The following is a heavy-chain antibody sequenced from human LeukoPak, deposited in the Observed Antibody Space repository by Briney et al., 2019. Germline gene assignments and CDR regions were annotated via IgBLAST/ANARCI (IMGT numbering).Heavy chain of an antibody. CDR1: GFTFNSYA. Sequence: GGSLRLSCAASGFTFNSYAIHWVRQAPGKGLVWVSRINTDGSITNYADSVKGRFSISRDNAKNTLYLQMSSLRAEDTAVYYCARDRGPRTGFMVREAYDYWGQGTLVTVSS. V-gene: IGHV3-74*01. CDR3: ARDRGPRTGFMVREAYDY. CDR2: INTDGSIT. J-gene: IGHJ4*02. D-gene: IGHD3-10*01.